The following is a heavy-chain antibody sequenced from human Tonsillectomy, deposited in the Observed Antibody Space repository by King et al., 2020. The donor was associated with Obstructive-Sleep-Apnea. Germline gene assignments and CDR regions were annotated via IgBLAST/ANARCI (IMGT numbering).Heavy chain of an antibody. V-gene: IGHV3-21*01. Sequence: VQLVESGGGLVKPGGSLRLSCAASGFTFSSYSMNWVRQAPGKGLEWVSSISSSSSYIYYADSVKGRFTISRDNAKNSLYLQMNSLRAEDTAVYYCARDIFRSGDFWSGYEYYFDYWGQGTLVTVSS. J-gene: IGHJ4*02. CDR2: ISSSSSYI. CDR1: GFTFSSYS. D-gene: IGHD3-3*01. CDR3: ARDIFRSGDFWSGYEYYFDY.